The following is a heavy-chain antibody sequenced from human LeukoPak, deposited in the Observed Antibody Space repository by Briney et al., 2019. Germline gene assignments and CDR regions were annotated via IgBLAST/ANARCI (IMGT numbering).Heavy chain of an antibody. CDR1: GFTFSNYW. J-gene: IGHJ4*02. CDR2: INEDGSRK. CDR3: ASQGMWPY. D-gene: IGHD2-21*01. Sequence: GGSLRLSCVGSGFTFSNYWINWVRQAPGKGLEWVGNINEDGSRKNYADSVKGRFTISRDNSKNSLYLQMNSLRAEDTAVYYCASQGMWPYWGQGTLVTVSS. V-gene: IGHV3-7*02.